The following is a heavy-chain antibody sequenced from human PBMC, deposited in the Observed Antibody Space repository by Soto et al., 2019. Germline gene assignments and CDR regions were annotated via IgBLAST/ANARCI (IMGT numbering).Heavy chain of an antibody. Sequence: GASVKVSCKASGYTFTSYAMHWVRQAPGQRLEWMGWINAGNGNTKYSQKFQGRVTITRDTSASTAYMELSSLRSEDTAVYYCARDNVLLWFGDSNWFDPWGQGTLVTVSS. CDR1: GYTFTSYA. V-gene: IGHV1-3*01. D-gene: IGHD3-10*01. CDR3: ARDNVLLWFGDSNWFDP. CDR2: INAGNGNT. J-gene: IGHJ5*02.